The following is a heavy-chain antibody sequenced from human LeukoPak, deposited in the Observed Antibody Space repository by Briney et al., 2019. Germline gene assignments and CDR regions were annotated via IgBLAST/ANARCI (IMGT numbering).Heavy chain of an antibody. D-gene: IGHD3-10*01. J-gene: IGHJ4*02. CDR3: ARGDPTMVRGVATFDY. CDR1: GGTFSSYA. Sequence: SVKVSCKASGGTFSSYAIGWVRQAPGQGLEWMGGIIPIFGAANYAQKFQGRVTITADESTSTAYMELSSLRSEDTAVYYCARGDPTMVRGVATFDYWGQGTLVTVSS. V-gene: IGHV1-69*01. CDR2: IIPIFGAA.